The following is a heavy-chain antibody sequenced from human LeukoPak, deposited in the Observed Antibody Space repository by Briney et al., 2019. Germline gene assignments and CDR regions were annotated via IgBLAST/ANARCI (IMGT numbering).Heavy chain of an antibody. Sequence: GESLQISSHGFGYIFTNYWIAWGRPMPGKGLEWMGIIYAGDSDTTYSPSFQGQVTMSVDKSSTTAYLQWSSLKASDTAMYYCARRVEGRLDDWGQGTLVTVSS. J-gene: IGHJ4*02. CDR2: IYAGDSDT. CDR1: GYIFTNYW. CDR3: ARRVEGRLDD. V-gene: IGHV5-51*01. D-gene: IGHD3-10*01.